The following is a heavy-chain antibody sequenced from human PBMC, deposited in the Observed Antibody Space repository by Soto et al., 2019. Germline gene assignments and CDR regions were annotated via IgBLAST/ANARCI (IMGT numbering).Heavy chain of an antibody. CDR3: TRAPAYSSAX. D-gene: IGHD5-12*01. J-gene: IGHJ4*02. V-gene: IGHV3-74*01. CDR1: GFDFSNSL. Sequence: LSLSCEASGFDFSNSLMHWFRQAPGKGLVWISHVNSDGSITTYADSLKGRFTISRKKAKNTVYLKMNSLRVEDTAIYYCTRAPAYSSAXWGQGALFPVSX. CDR2: VNSDGSIT.